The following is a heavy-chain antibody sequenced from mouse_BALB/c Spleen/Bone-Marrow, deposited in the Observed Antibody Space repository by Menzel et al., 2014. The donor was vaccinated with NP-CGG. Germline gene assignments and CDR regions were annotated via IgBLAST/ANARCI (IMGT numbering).Heavy chain of an antibody. V-gene: IGHV14-4*02. CDR1: GFNIKDYY. J-gene: IGHJ2*01. CDR2: IDPGKGDT. CDR3: NAEHGNYHYFDY. Sequence: EVQLQQSGAELVRSGASVKLSCTASGFNIKDYYMHWVKQRPEQGLEWIGWIDPGKGDTEYAPKFQGKATMTADTSSNTVYLQLSSLTSEDTAVYYCNAEHGNYHYFDYWGQGTTLTVSS. D-gene: IGHD6-1*01.